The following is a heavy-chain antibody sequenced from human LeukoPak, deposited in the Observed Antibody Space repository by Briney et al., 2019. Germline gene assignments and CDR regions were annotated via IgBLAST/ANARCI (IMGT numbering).Heavy chain of an antibody. CDR1: GFTFSDYG. CDR3: ARWGGTRQYYFDY. CDR2: TRFDGSIK. J-gene: IGHJ4*02. D-gene: IGHD1-1*01. V-gene: IGHV3-33*01. Sequence: PGGSLRLSCAVSGFTFSDYGFHWVRQAPGKGLEWVAVTRFDGSIKEYADSVKGRFTISRDDSKNTLYLQMNSLKSEDTAVYYCARWGGTRQYYFDYWGRGTLVTVSS.